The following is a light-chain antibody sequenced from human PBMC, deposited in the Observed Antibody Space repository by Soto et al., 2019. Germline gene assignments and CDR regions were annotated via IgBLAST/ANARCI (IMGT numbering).Light chain of an antibody. CDR1: SSDVGGYNY. CDR3: SSFTNTITRYA. J-gene: IGLJ1*01. Sequence: QSVLTQPASVSGSPGQSITISCTGTSSDVGGYNYVSWFQHHPCKAPKLIIYEVSYRPSGVSNRFSGSKSGDTASLTISGLQAEDEADYYCSSFTNTITRYAFGTGTKVTVL. V-gene: IGLV2-14*01. CDR2: EVS.